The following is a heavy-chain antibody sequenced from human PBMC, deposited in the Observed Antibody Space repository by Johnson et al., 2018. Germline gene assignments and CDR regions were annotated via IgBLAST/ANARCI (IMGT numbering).Heavy chain of an antibody. V-gene: IGHV3-7*01. CDR2: IKQDGSET. J-gene: IGHJ3*02. Sequence: EVQLVESGGGVVQPGRSLRLSCAASGFTFSSYGMHWVRQAPGKGLEWVANIKQDGSETYYVDSVKGRFTTSRDNAKNSLYLQLNGLGAADTAVYYCAGLSPGAFDIGGQGTMVTVSS. CDR3: AGLSPGAFDI. CDR1: GFTFSSYG. D-gene: IGHD1-14*01.